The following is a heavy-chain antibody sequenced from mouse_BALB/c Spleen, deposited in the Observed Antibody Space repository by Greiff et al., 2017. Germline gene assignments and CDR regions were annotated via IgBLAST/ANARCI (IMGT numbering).Heavy chain of an antibody. CDR3: ASSGYAMDD. D-gene: IGHD3-1*01. CDR2: ISSGSSTI. CDR1: GFTFSSFG. Sequence: EVQLVESGGGLVQPGGSRKLSCAASGFTFSSFGMHWVRQAPEKGLEWVAYISSGSSTIYYADTVKGRFTISRDNPKNTLFLQMTSLRAEDTAMYYCASSGYAMDDWGQGTSVTVSS. V-gene: IGHV5-17*02. J-gene: IGHJ4*01.